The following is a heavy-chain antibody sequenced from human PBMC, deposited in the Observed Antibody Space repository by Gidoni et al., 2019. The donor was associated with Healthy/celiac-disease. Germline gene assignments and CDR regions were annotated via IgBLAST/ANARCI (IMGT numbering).Heavy chain of an antibody. CDR2: INPSGCST. J-gene: IGHJ4*02. Sequence: QVQLVQSGAEVKKPGASVKVSCKASGYTFTSYYMHWVRQAPGQGREWMGIINPSGCSTSDAQKFQGRVTMTSDTSTSTVYMELSSLRSEDTAVYYCARERYSYGPFDYWGQGTLVTVSS. V-gene: IGHV1-46*01. CDR3: ARERYSYGPFDY. CDR1: GYTFTSYY. D-gene: IGHD5-18*01.